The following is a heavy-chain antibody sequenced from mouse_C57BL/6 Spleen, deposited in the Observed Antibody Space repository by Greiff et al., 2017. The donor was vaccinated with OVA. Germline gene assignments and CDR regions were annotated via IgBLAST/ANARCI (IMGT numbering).Heavy chain of an antibody. V-gene: IGHV1-55*01. Sequence: QVQLQQPGAELVKPGASVKMSCKASGYTFTSYWITWVKQRPGQGLEWIGDIYPGSGSTNYNEKFKSKATLTVDTSSSTAYMQLSSLTSEDSAVYYCARGGDYSNCNFDYWGQGTTLTVSS. CDR2: IYPGSGST. CDR1: GYTFTSYW. CDR3: ARGGDYSNCNFDY. D-gene: IGHD2-5*01. J-gene: IGHJ2*01.